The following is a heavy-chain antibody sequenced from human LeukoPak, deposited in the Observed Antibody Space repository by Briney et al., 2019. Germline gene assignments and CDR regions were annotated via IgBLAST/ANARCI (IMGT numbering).Heavy chain of an antibody. V-gene: IGHV4-39*01. D-gene: IGHD6-19*01. CDR2: IYYSGST. Sequence: SETLSLTCTVSGGSISSSSYYWGWIRQPPGKGLEWIGSIYYSGSTNYNPSLKSRVTISVDTSKNQFSLKLSSVTAADTAVYYCARQGIAVAGPDYWGQGTLVTVSS. J-gene: IGHJ4*02. CDR3: ARQGIAVAGPDY. CDR1: GGSISSSSYY.